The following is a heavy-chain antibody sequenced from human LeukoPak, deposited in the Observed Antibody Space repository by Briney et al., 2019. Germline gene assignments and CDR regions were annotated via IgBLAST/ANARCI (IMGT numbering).Heavy chain of an antibody. Sequence: KGXEWVSHIRSDGTITYADSVKGRFTISRDDAKTSVYLQMNSLRDEDTAMYYCARDNIWAFDIWGQGTMVTVSS. CDR2: IRSDGTI. CDR3: ARDNIWAFDI. V-gene: IGHV3-69-1*01. J-gene: IGHJ3*02. D-gene: IGHD2/OR15-2a*01.